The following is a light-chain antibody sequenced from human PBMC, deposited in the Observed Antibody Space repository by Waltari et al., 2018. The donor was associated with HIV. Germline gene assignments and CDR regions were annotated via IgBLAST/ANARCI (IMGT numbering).Light chain of an antibody. V-gene: IGLV1-47*01. CDR3: AAWDGRRGV. J-gene: IGLJ1*01. CDR1: SSNIGSNY. Sequence: QSVLTQPPSASGTPGQRVTIPCSGSSSNIGSNYVYWYQPLPGTAPKLLIYRNNQRPSGVPDRFSGSKSGTSASLAISGLRSEDEADYYCAAWDGRRGVFGTGTKVTVL. CDR2: RNN.